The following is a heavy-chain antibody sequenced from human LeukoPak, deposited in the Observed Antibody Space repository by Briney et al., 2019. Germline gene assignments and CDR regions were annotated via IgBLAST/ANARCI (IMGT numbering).Heavy chain of an antibody. Sequence: GSLRLSCAASEFSVGSNYMTWVRQPPGKGLEWIGSIYYSGSTYYNPSLKSRVTISVDTSKNQLSLKLSSVTAADRAVYYCARGNYEYVWGGIDYWGQGTLVTVSS. CDR2: IYYSGST. CDR3: ARGNYEYVWGGIDY. J-gene: IGHJ4*02. D-gene: IGHD3-16*01. V-gene: IGHV4-39*01. CDR1: EFSVGSNY.